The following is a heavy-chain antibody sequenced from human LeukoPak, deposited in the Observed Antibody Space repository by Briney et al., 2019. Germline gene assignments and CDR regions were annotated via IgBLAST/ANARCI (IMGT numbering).Heavy chain of an antibody. V-gene: IGHV3-74*01. CDR3: ARSYTGFDY. J-gene: IGHJ4*02. Sequence: QPGGSLRLSCAASGFTFSTYWMHWVRQAPGKGPVWVSRINTAGSSTSYADSVKGRFTISRDNAKNTLYLQMNSLRAEDTAVYYCARSYTGFDYWGQGTLVTVSS. D-gene: IGHD2-2*02. CDR2: INTAGSST. CDR1: GFTFSTYW.